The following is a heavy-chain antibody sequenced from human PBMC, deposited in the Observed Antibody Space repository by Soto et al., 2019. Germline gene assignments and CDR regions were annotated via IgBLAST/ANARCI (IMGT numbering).Heavy chain of an antibody. V-gene: IGHV5-51*01. CDR1: GYSFTSYW. D-gene: IGHD3-9*01. Sequence: PGESLKISCKGSGYSFTSYWIGWVRQMPGKGLEWMGIIYPGDSDTRYSPSFQGQVTISADKSISTAYLQWSSLKASDTAMYYCASYYYDILTGSLTWGQGTLVTVSS. CDR3: ASYYYDILTGSLT. J-gene: IGHJ4*02. CDR2: IYPGDSDT.